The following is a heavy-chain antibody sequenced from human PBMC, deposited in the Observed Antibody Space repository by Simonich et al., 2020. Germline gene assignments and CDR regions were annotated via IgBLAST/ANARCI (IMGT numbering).Heavy chain of an antibody. D-gene: IGHD2-15*01. J-gene: IGHJ3*02. CDR2: ISYDGSNK. V-gene: IGHV3-30*07. CDR3: AREGLLLDAFDT. Sequence: QVQLVESGGGVVQPGRSLRLSCAASGFTFSSYAMHWVRQAPGNGLEGVAFISYDGSNKNYADSVKRRFTISRDNSKNTLYLQMNSLRAEDTAVYYCAREGLLLDAFDTWGQGTMVTVSS. CDR1: GFTFSSYA.